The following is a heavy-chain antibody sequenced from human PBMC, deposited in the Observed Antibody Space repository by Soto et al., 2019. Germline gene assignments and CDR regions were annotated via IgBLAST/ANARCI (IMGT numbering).Heavy chain of an antibody. Sequence: PGGSLRLSCAASGFTFSSYWMSWVRQAPGKGLEWVANIKQDGSEKYYVDSVKGRFTISRDNAKNSLYLQMNSLRAEDTAVYYCAKGHSGEWLLSEYNWFDPWGQGTLVTVSS. CDR3: AKGHSGEWLLSEYNWFDP. CDR1: GFTFSSYW. V-gene: IGHV3-7*05. J-gene: IGHJ5*02. D-gene: IGHD3-3*01. CDR2: IKQDGSEK.